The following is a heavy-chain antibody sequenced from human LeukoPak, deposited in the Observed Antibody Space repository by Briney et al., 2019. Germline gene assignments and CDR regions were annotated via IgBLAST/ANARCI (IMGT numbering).Heavy chain of an antibody. V-gene: IGHV1-8*03. J-gene: IGHJ6*03. CDR1: GYTFTSYD. CDR2: MNPNSGNT. CDR3: ARGRLGTHYYYYYMDV. D-gene: IGHD6-25*01. Sequence: ASVKVSCKASGYTFTSYDINWVRQATGQGLEWMGWMNPNSGNTGYAQKFQGRVTITRNTSISTAYMELSSLRSEDTAVYYCARGRLGTHYYYYYMDVWGKGTTVTVSS.